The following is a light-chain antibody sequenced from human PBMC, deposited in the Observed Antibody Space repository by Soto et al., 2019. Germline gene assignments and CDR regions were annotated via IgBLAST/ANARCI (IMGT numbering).Light chain of an antibody. CDR2: KAS. CDR3: QQYNSYPWP. CDR1: QSINSW. J-gene: IGKJ1*01. Sequence: DIQMTQSPSTLSASVGDRVTITCRASQSINSWLAWYQQKPGKVPKLLIYKASSLESGVPSRFSGSGSGTEVTLTISSLQPDDFATYYCQQYNSYPWPFSQGNKVEIK. V-gene: IGKV1-5*03.